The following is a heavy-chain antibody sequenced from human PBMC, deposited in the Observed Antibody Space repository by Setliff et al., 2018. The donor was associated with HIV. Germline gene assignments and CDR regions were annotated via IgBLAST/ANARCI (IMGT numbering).Heavy chain of an antibody. CDR1: GFTFSSYA. CDR2: VSGSGGST. CDR3: ARVHPPDMDV. V-gene: IGHV3-23*01. J-gene: IGHJ6*03. Sequence: PGGSLRLSCAASGFTFSSYAMSWVRQAPGKGLEWVSAVSGSGGSTYYADSVKGRFTISRDNSNNTLYLQMNSLRAEDTAVYYCARVHPPDMDVWGKGTTVTVSS.